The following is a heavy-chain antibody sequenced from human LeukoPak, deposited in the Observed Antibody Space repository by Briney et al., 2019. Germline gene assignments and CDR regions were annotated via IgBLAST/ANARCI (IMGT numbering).Heavy chain of an antibody. D-gene: IGHD5-24*01. J-gene: IGHJ3*02. CDR3: VSQKWLYAFDI. Sequence: GGSLRLSCGASGLAVNSNYMSWVRQAPGKGLEWVSAIYSGGATYYADSVKGRFTVSRDDSKNTLYLQMYRLRAEDTAMYYCVSQKWLYAFDIWGQGTTVTVSS. CDR2: IYSGGAT. V-gene: IGHV3-53*01. CDR1: GLAVNSNY.